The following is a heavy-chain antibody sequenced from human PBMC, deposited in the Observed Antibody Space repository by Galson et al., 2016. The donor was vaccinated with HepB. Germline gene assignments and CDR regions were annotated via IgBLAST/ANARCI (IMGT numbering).Heavy chain of an antibody. V-gene: IGHV4-34*01. D-gene: IGHD4-17*01. Sequence: SETLSLTCGVFGGSLSGYYWSWVRQPPGMGLEWIGEVNYVGRANYNPSLRSRVTISVDVSNNQFSLNLKSLSAADTAVYYCAKTVTTISPHDSNDLDVWGQGTTVTVSS. CDR2: VNYVGRA. J-gene: IGHJ6*02. CDR3: AKTVTTISPHDSNDLDV. CDR1: GGSLSGYY.